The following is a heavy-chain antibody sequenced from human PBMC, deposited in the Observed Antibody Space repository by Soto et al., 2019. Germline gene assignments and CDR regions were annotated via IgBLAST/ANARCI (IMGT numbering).Heavy chain of an antibody. CDR2: ISSSGSTI. Sequence: GGSLRLSCAASGFTFSSYEMNWVRQAPGKGLEWVSYISSSGSTIYYADSVKGRFTISRDNAKNSLYLQMNSLRAEDTAVYYCARSALRYFDWLGKISPYYYCMDVWGQGTTVTVSS. CDR1: GFTFSSYE. D-gene: IGHD3-9*01. CDR3: ARSALRYFDWLGKISPYYYCMDV. J-gene: IGHJ6*02. V-gene: IGHV3-48*03.